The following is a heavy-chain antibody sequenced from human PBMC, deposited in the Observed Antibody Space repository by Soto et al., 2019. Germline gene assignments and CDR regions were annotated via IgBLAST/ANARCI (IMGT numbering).Heavy chain of an antibody. Sequence: QVQLVQSGAEVKKPGASVKVYCKASGYTFTSYAMHWVRQAPGQRLEWMGWLNAGNGNTKYSQKFQGRVTITRDTSASTAYMELSSLRSEDTAVYSCARAPSLGLDSWGQGTLVTVSS. J-gene: IGHJ5*01. CDR1: GYTFTSYA. CDR3: ARAPSLGLDS. D-gene: IGHD3-16*01. V-gene: IGHV1-3*01. CDR2: LNAGNGNT.